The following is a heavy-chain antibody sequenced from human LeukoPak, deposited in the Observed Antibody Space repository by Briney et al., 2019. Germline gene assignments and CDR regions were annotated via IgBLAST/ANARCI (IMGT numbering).Heavy chain of an antibody. Sequence: GGSLRLSCAASGFTFSSYSMNWVRQAPGKGLEWISYISSSSSSIHYADSVKSRFIISRDNAKNSLYLQMNSLRAEDTAVYYCARPFGIVGATGIGPLDFLGQGTLVTGSP. CDR1: GFTFSSYS. J-gene: IGHJ4*02. CDR3: ARPFGIVGATGIGPLDF. CDR2: ISSSSSSI. V-gene: IGHV3-48*01. D-gene: IGHD1-26*01.